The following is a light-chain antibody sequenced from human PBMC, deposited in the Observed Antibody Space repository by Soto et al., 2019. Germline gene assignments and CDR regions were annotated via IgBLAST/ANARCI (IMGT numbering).Light chain of an antibody. Sequence: EIVLTQSPGTLSLSPGERATLSCRASQSVSSTYLAWYQQKPGQAPRLLMYGASSRASGVPDRFSASGSGTDFTLTISRLQPEDFAVYYCQQYGPSRWTFGQGTKVEIK. CDR2: GAS. CDR3: QQYGPSRWT. CDR1: QSVSSTY. V-gene: IGKV3-20*01. J-gene: IGKJ1*01.